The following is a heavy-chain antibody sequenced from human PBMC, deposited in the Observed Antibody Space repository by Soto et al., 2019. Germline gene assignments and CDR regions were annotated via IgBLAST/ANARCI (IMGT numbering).Heavy chain of an antibody. J-gene: IGHJ3*02. Sequence: QVQLVQSGAEVKKPGASVKVSCKASGYSFTSYGITWVRQAPGQGLEWLGRISAYNGNTKYAQKFQGRVTMTTDTSTRTGYMEVKSLRSDDTAVYYCARDNGFCSGGSCYLRAFDIWGQGTRVTVSS. V-gene: IGHV1-18*01. CDR1: GYSFTSYG. D-gene: IGHD2-15*01. CDR2: ISAYNGNT. CDR3: ARDNGFCSGGSCYLRAFDI.